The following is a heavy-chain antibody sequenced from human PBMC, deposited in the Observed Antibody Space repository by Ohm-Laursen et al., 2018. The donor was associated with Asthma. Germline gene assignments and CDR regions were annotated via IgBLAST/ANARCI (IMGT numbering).Heavy chain of an antibody. V-gene: IGHV3-7*05. CDR1: GFTFSSYW. CDR3: ARDSGSYYGLDY. CDR2: IKQDGSEK. J-gene: IGHJ4*02. Sequence: LSLTCAASGFTFSSYWMSWVRQAPGKGLEWVANIKQDGSEKYYVDSVKGRFTISRDNAKNSLYLQMNSLRAEDTAVYYCARDSGSYYGLDYWGQGTLDTVSS. D-gene: IGHD1-26*01.